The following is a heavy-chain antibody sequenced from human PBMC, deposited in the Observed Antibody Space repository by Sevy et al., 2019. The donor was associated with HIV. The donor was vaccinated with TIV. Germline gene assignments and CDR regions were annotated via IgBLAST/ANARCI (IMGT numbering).Heavy chain of an antibody. V-gene: IGHV3-23*01. CDR1: GFTFTSYA. J-gene: IGHJ4*02. Sequence: GGSLRLSCAVSGFTFTSYAMKWVRQAPGKGLEWVSGVSGSGGSTYYADSVKGRFSISRDNSRNTLYLQINTLRAEDTAVYYCVKDVAYDNTYLDYWGQGTLLTVSS. D-gene: IGHD3-22*01. CDR2: VSGSGGST. CDR3: VKDVAYDNTYLDY.